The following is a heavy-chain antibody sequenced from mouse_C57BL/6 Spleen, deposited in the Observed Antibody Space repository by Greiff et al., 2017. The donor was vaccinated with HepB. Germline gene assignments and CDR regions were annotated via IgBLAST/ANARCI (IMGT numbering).Heavy chain of an antibody. CDR1: GFTFSSYA. CDR2: ISSGGDYI. D-gene: IGHD2-5*01. CDR3: TREDSNYVETWFAY. V-gene: IGHV5-9-1*02. J-gene: IGHJ3*01. Sequence: EVHLVESGEGLVKPGGSLKLSCAASGFTFSSYAMSWVRQTPEKRLEWVAYISSGGDYIYYADTVKGRFTISRDNARNTLYLQMSSLKSEDTAMYYCTREDSNYVETWFAYWGQGTLVTVSA.